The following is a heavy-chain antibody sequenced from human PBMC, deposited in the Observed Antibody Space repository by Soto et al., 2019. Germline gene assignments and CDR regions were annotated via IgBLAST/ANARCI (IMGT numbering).Heavy chain of an antibody. CDR1: GFTFSNYW. Sequence: EVQLVESGGGLVQPGGSLRLSCAASGFTFSNYWVHWVRQVPGKGLMWVSRINSEGTTINYADSVEGRFTISRDNAKGTLLLQMNSLRVEDTAVYYCARAGWYRFDYWGQGTLVTVSS. CDR3: ARAGWYRFDY. V-gene: IGHV3-74*01. J-gene: IGHJ4*02. CDR2: INSEGTTI. D-gene: IGHD6-19*01.